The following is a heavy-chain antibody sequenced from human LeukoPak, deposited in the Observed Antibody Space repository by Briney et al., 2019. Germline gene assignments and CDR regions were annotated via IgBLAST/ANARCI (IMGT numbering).Heavy chain of an antibody. V-gene: IGHV3-66*04. CDR1: GFTVISNY. CDR2: IYSGGST. J-gene: IGHJ6*02. Sequence: GGSLRLSCAASGFTVISNYMSWVRKAPGKGLEWVSVIYSGGSTYYADSVKGRFIISRDNSKNTLYLQMNSLRAEDTAVYYCARLRYYGMDVWGQGTTVTVSS. CDR3: ARLRYYGMDV.